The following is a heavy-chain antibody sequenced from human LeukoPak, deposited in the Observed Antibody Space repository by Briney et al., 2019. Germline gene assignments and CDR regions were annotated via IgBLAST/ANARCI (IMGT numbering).Heavy chain of an antibody. CDR2: IRQDGGTK. Sequence: PGGSLRLSCAASGFTFSNYWMTWLRQAPGRGLEWVANIRQDGGTKYYVDSVKGRFTISRDNAKNSLYLQMNSLRAEDTAVYYCARLERRGIDYWGQGTLVTVSS. V-gene: IGHV3-7*01. CDR1: GFTFSNYW. CDR3: ARLERRGIDY. J-gene: IGHJ4*02. D-gene: IGHD5-24*01.